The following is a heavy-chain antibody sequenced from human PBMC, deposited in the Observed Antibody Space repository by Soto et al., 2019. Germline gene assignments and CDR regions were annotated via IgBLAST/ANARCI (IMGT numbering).Heavy chain of an antibody. V-gene: IGHV3-23*01. J-gene: IGHJ3*02. CDR2: ILVDGRT. CDR3: AKATATGGGAFDI. Sequence: GWSLRLSCASSVFICISYDMSWVRQAPGKGLEWVSTILVDGRTFYVDSVKGRFTISRDNSKNTVYLQMNSLTAGDTALYYCAKATATGGGAFDICGQGTMVTVSS. CDR1: VFICISYD. D-gene: IGHD2-8*02.